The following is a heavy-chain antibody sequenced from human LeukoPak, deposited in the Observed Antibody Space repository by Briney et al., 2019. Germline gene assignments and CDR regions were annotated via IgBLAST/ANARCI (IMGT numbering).Heavy chain of an antibody. CDR3: VRAGSGYSDY. V-gene: IGHV1-69*04. CDR1: GGTFSSYA. D-gene: IGHD3-22*01. Sequence: SVKVSCKASGGTFSSYAISWVRQAPGQGLEWMGRIIPILGIANYAQKFQGRVTITADKSTSTAYMELSSLRSEDTAVYYCVRAGSGYSDYWGQGTLVTVSS. J-gene: IGHJ4*02. CDR2: IIPILGIA.